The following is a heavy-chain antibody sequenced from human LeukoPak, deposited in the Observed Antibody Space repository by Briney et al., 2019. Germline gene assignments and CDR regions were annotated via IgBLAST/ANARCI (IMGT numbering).Heavy chain of an antibody. CDR3: AKGPGLNWFDP. V-gene: IGHV3-23*01. CDR1: GFTFSNYA. CDR2: ISGGVGGT. Sequence: PGGSLRLSCAASGFTFSNYAMTWVRQAPGKGLEWVSGISGGVGGTYYADSVEGRFTISRDNSKNTLYLQMNSLRVEDTAVYYCAKGPGLNWFDPWGQGTLVTVSS. J-gene: IGHJ5*02.